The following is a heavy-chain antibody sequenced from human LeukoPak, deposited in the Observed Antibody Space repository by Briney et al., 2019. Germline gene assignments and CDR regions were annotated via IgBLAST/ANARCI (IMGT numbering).Heavy chain of an antibody. CDR2: IYTSGST. CDR3: ARVDYYDNSGYFLFDY. J-gene: IGHJ4*02. Sequence: SETLSLTCTVSGGSISSGSYYWSWIRQPAGKGLEWIGRIYTSGSTNYNPSLKSRVTISVDTSKNLFSLKLSSVTAADTAVYYCARVDYYDNSGYFLFDYWGQGTLVTVSS. CDR1: GGSISSGSYY. V-gene: IGHV4-61*02. D-gene: IGHD3-22*01.